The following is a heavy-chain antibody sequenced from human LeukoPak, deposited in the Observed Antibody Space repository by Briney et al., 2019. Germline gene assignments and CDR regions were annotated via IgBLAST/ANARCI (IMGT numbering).Heavy chain of an antibody. J-gene: IGHJ1*01. Sequence: GGCLRLSCAASGFTFSSYWMSWVRQAPGKGLEWVANIKQDGSEKYYVDSVKGRFTISRDNAKNSLYLQMNSLRAEDTAVYYCAGYCSSTSCRGFQHWGQGTLVTVSS. CDR3: AGYCSSTSCRGFQH. V-gene: IGHV3-7*04. CDR1: GFTFSSYW. D-gene: IGHD2-2*01. CDR2: IKQDGSEK.